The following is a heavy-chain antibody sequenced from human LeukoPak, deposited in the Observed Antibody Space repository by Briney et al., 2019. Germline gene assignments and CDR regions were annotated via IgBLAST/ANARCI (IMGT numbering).Heavy chain of an antibody. Sequence: ASVKVSCKASGYTFTGYYMHWVRQAPGQGLEWMGWINPNSGGTNYAQKFQGRVTMTRDTSISTAYMELSRLRSDDTAVYYCARSYYDSLYYYMDVWGKGTTVTVSS. CDR2: INPNSGGT. D-gene: IGHD3-22*01. V-gene: IGHV1-2*02. CDR3: ARSYYDSLYYYMDV. CDR1: GYTFTGYY. J-gene: IGHJ6*03.